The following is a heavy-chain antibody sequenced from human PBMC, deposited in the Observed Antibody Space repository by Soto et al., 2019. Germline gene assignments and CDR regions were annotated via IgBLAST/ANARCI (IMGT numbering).Heavy chain of an antibody. Sequence: QVQLVQSGAEVKKPGSSVKVSCKASGGTFSSDSFSWVRQAPGQGLEWMGGIIPMFDTPIYAQKFQDRVTITADESTSTAYRQLISLRSGDTAVYYSARSGGLDRDFNYWGQGSLVTVSS. CDR2: IIPMFDTP. CDR3: ARSGGLDRDFNY. D-gene: IGHD2-15*01. CDR1: GGTFSSDS. J-gene: IGHJ4*02. V-gene: IGHV1-69*12.